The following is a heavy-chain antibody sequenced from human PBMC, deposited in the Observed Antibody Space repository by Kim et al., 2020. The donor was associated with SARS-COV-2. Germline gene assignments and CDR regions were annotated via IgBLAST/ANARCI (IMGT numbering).Heavy chain of an antibody. Sequence: ESGKGRFTISRDNSKNTLYLQMNTLRAEDTAVYYCAREQYSSSSTNWFDPWGQGTLVTVSS. CDR3: AREQYSSSSTNWFDP. J-gene: IGHJ5*02. V-gene: IGHV3-23*01. D-gene: IGHD6-6*01.